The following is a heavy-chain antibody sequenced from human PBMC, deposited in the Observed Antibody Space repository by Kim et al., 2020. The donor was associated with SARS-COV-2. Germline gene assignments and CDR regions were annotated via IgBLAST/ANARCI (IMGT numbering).Heavy chain of an antibody. CDR2: IDPSDSYT. CDR3: ARQGGYDICLAEYYYGMDV. J-gene: IGHJ6*02. V-gene: IGHV5-10-1*01. CDR1: GYSFTSYW. D-gene: IGHD3-9*01. Sequence: GESLKISCKGSGYSFTSYWISWVRQMPGKGLEWMGRIDPSDSYTNYSPSFQGHVTISADKSISTAYLQWSSLKASDTAMYYCARQGGYDICLAEYYYGMDVSGQGTTVTVSS.